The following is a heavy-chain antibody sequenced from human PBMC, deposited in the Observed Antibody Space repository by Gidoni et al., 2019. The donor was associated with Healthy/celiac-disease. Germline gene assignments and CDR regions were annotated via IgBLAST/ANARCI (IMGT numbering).Heavy chain of an antibody. J-gene: IGHJ4*02. CDR1: GFTFDDYA. Sequence: EVQLVESGGGLVQPGRSLSLSSAASGFTFDDYAMHWVRQDPGKGLEWGSGISRNSGSIGYADSVKGRFTISRDNAKNSLYLQMNSLRAEDTALYYCAKDISWQQRYFDYWGQGTLVTVSS. CDR2: ISRNSGSI. V-gene: IGHV3-9*01. D-gene: IGHD6-13*01. CDR3: AKDISWQQRYFDY.